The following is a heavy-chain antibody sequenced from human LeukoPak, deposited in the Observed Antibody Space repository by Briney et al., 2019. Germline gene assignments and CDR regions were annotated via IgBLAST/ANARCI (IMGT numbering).Heavy chain of an antibody. Sequence: GGSLRLSCAASGFSFSDFGMHWVRQAPGKGLEWVGVISYDGGEQHYGDSVKGRFTISRDNSKNTLYLQMNSLRAEDTAVYYCARNVWSVSGWHGFDYWGQGTLVTVSS. J-gene: IGHJ4*02. V-gene: IGHV3-30*03. CDR1: GFSFSDFG. CDR2: ISYDGGEQ. D-gene: IGHD6-19*01. CDR3: ARNVWSVSGWHGFDY.